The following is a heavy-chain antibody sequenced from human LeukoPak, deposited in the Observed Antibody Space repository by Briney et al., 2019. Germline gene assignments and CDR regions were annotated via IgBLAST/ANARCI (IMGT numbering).Heavy chain of an antibody. D-gene: IGHD3-22*01. CDR2: IYSSGGT. J-gene: IGHJ4*02. CDR3: AREDYYDSSGYYPFDV. CDR1: GGSISSGSYY. V-gene: IGHV4-61*02. Sequence: SQTLSLTCTVSGGSISSGSYYWDWIRQPAGKGLEWVGRIYSSGGTDFTPSLKSRGTISVDTSKNQFSLKLSSVTAADTAVYYCAREDYYDSSGYYPFDVWGQGILVTVSS.